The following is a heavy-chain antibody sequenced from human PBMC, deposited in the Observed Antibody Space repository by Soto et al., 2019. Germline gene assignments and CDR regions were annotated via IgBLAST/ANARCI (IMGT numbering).Heavy chain of an antibody. CDR3: ALRSMAVVPEY. D-gene: IGHD3-22*01. Sequence: QVQLQESGPGLVKPSETLSLTCAVSGDSISSYYCMWIRQPPGKGLDSIGYLSYGRRANYNPSRKSRDTLSVDTSTNQCSLTLSSMTAADTAVYYCALRSMAVVPEYWGQGTLVTVSS. CDR2: LSYGRRA. V-gene: IGHV4-59*01. J-gene: IGHJ4*02. CDR1: GDSISSYY.